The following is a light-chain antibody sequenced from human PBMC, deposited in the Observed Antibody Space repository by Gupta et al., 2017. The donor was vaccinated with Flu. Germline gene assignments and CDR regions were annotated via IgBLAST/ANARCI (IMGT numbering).Light chain of an antibody. J-gene: IGLJ3*02. Sequence: SYVRTHPPTVSVAPGQTARITCGGNNVGSKSVHWYQQKPGQAPVLVVYDDSDRPSGIPGRFSGSNSRNTATLTISRVEAGDEADYYCQVWDSSSDQVFGGGTKLTVL. V-gene: IGLV3-21*02. CDR3: QVWDSSSDQV. CDR1: NVGSKS. CDR2: DDS.